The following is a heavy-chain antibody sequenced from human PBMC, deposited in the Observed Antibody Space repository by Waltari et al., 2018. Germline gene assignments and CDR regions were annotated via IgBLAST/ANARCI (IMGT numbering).Heavy chain of an antibody. CDR3: ARLYSSSHPGTLDY. CDR1: GFSLSTSGVG. Sequence: QITLKESGPTLVTPTQTLTLTCTFSGFSLSTSGVGVGWIRQPPGKALEWLALIYWNDDKRYSPSLKSRLTITKDTSKNQVVLTMTNMDPVDTATYYCARLYSSSHPGTLDYWGQGTLVTVSS. V-gene: IGHV2-5*01. D-gene: IGHD6-13*01. J-gene: IGHJ4*02. CDR2: IYWNDDK.